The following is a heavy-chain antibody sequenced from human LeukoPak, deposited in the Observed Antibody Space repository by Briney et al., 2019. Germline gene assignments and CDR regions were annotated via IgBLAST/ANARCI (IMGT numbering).Heavy chain of an antibody. Sequence: GGSLRLSCAASGFTFRSYDMHWVRQATGKGLEWVSGIGTAGEIYYPGSVKGRFTISRDNAKNSLYLQMNSLRAEDMALYYCAKSDYYDSSGQVDYWGQGTLVTVSS. CDR2: IGTAGEI. CDR3: AKSDYYDSSGQVDY. V-gene: IGHV3-13*01. J-gene: IGHJ4*02. CDR1: GFTFRSYD. D-gene: IGHD3-22*01.